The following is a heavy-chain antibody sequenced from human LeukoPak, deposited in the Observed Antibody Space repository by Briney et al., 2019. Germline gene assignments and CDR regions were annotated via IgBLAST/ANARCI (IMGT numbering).Heavy chain of an antibody. CDR3: AYGATAAIHLYYYYMDV. J-gene: IGHJ6*03. V-gene: IGHV1-69*05. D-gene: IGHD2-2*02. CDR1: GGTFSSYA. Sequence: SVKVSCKASGGTFSSYAISWVRQAPGQGLEWMGGIIPIFGTANYAQKFQGRVTITTDESTSTAYMELSSLRSEDTAVYYCAYGATAAIHLYYYYMDVWGKGTTVTVSS. CDR2: IIPIFGTA.